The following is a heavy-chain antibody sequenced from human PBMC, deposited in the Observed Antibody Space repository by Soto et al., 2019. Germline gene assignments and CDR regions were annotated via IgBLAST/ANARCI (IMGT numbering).Heavy chain of an antibody. Sequence: QVQLQESGPGRVKPSGTLSLTCAVSVGSISSSNWWSWVRQPPGKGLERIGEIYHSGSTNYNPSLKSRVTISVHKSKNQFSLKLSSVTAADTAVNVCARDPKTPVDYGMDVWGQGTTVTVSS. D-gene: IGHD2-15*01. CDR1: VGSISSSNW. CDR2: IYHSGST. V-gene: IGHV4-4*02. J-gene: IGHJ6*02. CDR3: ARDPKTPVDYGMDV.